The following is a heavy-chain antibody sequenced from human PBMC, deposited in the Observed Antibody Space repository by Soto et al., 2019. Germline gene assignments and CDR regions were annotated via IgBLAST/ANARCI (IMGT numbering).Heavy chain of an antibody. CDR2: IKQDGSEK. Sequence: GGSLRLSCAASGFTFSSYWMSWVRQAPGKGLEWVANIKQDGSEKYYVDSVKGRFTISRDNAKNSLYLQMNSLRAEDTAVYYCAREVVVADPFSYYYYYMDVWGKGTTVTVSS. CDR1: GFTFSSYW. CDR3: AREVVVADPFSYYYYYMDV. J-gene: IGHJ6*03. V-gene: IGHV3-7*01. D-gene: IGHD2-15*01.